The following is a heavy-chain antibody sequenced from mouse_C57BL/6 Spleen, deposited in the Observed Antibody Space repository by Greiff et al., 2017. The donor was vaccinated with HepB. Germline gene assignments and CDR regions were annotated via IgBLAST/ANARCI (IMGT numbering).Heavy chain of an antibody. CDR2: IYPSDSET. CDR3: AKGGWLLYYAMDY. V-gene: IGHV1-61*01. Sequence: QVQLQQPGAELVRPGSSVKLSCKASGYTFTSYWMDWVKQRPGQGLEWIGNIYPSDSETHYNQKFKDKATLTVDKSSSTAYMQLSSLTSEDSAVYYCAKGGWLLYYAMDYWGQGTSVTVSS. D-gene: IGHD2-3*01. CDR1: GYTFTSYW. J-gene: IGHJ4*01.